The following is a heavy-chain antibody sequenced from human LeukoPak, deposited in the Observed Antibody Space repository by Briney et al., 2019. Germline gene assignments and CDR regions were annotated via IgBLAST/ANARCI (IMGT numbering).Heavy chain of an antibody. CDR1: GFTFSSYS. J-gene: IGHJ4*02. CDR2: ISSSSSTI. V-gene: IGHV3-48*04. Sequence: GGSLRLSCAASGFTFSSYSMNWVRQAPGKGLEWVSYISSSSSTIYYADSVRGRFTISRDNAKNSLYLQMNSLRAEDTAVYYCATIGYEGDFDYWGQGTLVTVSS. CDR3: ATIGYEGDFDY. D-gene: IGHD5-12*01.